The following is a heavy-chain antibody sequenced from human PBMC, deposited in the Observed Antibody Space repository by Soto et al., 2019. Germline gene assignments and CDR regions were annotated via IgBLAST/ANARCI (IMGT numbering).Heavy chain of an antibody. CDR3: ARSRGYSYGLAFDY. V-gene: IGHV2-70*01. Sequence: SGPTLVNPTQTLTLTCTFPGFSLSTSGMCVSWIRQPPGKALEWLALIDWDDDKYYSTSLKTRLTISKDTSKNQVVLTMTNMDPVDTATYYCARSRGYSYGLAFDYWGQGTLVTVSS. J-gene: IGHJ4*02. CDR1: GFSLSTSGMC. CDR2: IDWDDDK. D-gene: IGHD5-18*01.